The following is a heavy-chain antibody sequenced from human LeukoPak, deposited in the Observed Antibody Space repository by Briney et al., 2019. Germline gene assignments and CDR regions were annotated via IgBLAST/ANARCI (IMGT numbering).Heavy chain of an antibody. Sequence: ASVKVSCKASGYTFTSYVMHWVRQAPGQRLEWMGWINAGNGNTKYSQKFQGRVTITRDTSASTAYMELSSLRSEDTAVYYCARDGESYGDYEGYWGQGTLVTVSS. CDR2: INAGNGNT. CDR1: GYTFTSYV. D-gene: IGHD4-17*01. V-gene: IGHV1-3*01. J-gene: IGHJ4*02. CDR3: ARDGESYGDYEGY.